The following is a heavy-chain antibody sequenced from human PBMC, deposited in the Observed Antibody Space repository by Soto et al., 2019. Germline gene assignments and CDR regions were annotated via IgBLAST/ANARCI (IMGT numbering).Heavy chain of an antibody. D-gene: IGHD3-22*01. CDR1: GYSFTSYW. Sequence: GESLKISCKGSGYSFTSYWIGWVRQMPGKGLEWMGIIYPGDSDTRYSPSFQGQVTISADKSISTAYLQWSSLKASDTAMYYCARPYRPYDSSGYYFDYWGQGTLVTVSS. J-gene: IGHJ4*02. CDR2: IYPGDSDT. CDR3: ARPYRPYDSSGYYFDY. V-gene: IGHV5-51*01.